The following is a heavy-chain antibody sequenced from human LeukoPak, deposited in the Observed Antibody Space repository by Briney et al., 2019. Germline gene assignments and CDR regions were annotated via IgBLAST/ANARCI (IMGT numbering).Heavy chain of an antibody. CDR1: GCSFTSYW. CDR3: ARFPYSSSSPRVDY. Sequence: GESLKISCKGSGCSFTSYWIGWVCQMPGKGLEWMGIIYPGDSDTRYSPSFQGQVTISADKSISTAYLQWSSLKASDTAMYYCARFPYSSSSPRVDYWGQGTLVTVSS. CDR2: IYPGDSDT. J-gene: IGHJ4*02. D-gene: IGHD6-6*01. V-gene: IGHV5-51*01.